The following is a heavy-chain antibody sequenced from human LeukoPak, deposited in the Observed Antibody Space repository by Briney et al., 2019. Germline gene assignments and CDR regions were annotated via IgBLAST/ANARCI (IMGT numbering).Heavy chain of an antibody. CDR3: ARSLSVSSSWYSYYYYGMDV. CDR1: GGSISGYY. CDR2: IYYSGST. V-gene: IGHV4-59*12. J-gene: IGHJ6*02. D-gene: IGHD6-13*01. Sequence: PSETLSLTCTVSGGSISGYYWTWIRQPPGKGLEWIGYIYYSGSTDYNPSLKSRVTISVDRSKNQFSLKVSSVTAADTAVYYCARSLSVSSSWYSYYYYGMDVWGQGTTVTVSS.